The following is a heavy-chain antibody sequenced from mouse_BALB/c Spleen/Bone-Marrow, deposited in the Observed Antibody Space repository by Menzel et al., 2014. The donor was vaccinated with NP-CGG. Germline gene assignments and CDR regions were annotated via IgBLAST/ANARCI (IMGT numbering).Heavy chain of an antibody. CDR1: GYSITSGYY. CDR3: AGCGNYFYFDY. Sequence: EVQLVESGPGLVKPSQSLSLTCSVTGYSITSGYYWNWIRQFPGNKLEWMGYISYDGTNNYNPSLKNRISITRDTSKNQFFLKLNSVTTEDTATYYCAGCGNYFYFDYWGRGTTLTVSS. V-gene: IGHV3-6*02. CDR2: ISYDGTN. D-gene: IGHD2-1*01. J-gene: IGHJ2*01.